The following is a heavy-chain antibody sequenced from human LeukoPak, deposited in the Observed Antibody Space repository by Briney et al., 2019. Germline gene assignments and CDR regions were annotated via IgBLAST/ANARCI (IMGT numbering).Heavy chain of an antibody. CDR2: ISGDGGST. CDR3: AKDIGYGDYIDY. V-gene: IGHV3-43*02. J-gene: IGHJ4*02. Sequence: RGGSLRLSCAASGFTFDDYAMHWARQAPGKGLEWVSLISGDGGSTYYADSVKGRFTISRDNSKNSLYLQMNSLRAEDTALYYCAKDIGYGDYIDYWGQGTLVTVSS. CDR1: GFTFDDYA. D-gene: IGHD4-17*01.